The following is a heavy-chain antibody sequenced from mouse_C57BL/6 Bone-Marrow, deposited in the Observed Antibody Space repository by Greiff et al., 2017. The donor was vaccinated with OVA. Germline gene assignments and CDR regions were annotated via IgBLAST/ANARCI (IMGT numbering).Heavy chain of an antibody. CDR1: GFSLSTFGMG. CDR2: IWWDDDK. J-gene: IGHJ1*03. Sequence: QVQLKESGPGILQPSQTLSLTCSFSGFSLSTFGMGVGWIRQPSGKGLEWLAHIWWDDDKYYNPALKSRLTISKDTSTHQDFLKSAYVDTSDTATYYCARIPSLYFDVWGTGTTVTVSS. V-gene: IGHV8-8*01. D-gene: IGHD6-1*01. CDR3: ARIPSLYFDV.